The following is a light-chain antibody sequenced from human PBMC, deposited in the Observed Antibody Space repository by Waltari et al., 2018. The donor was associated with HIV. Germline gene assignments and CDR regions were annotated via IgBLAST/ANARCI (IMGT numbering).Light chain of an antibody. Sequence: GQTVRITCQGDSLRSYYASWYQQKPGQAPVLGIYGKNNRPSGIPDRFSGSSSGNTASLTITGAQAEDEADYYCNSRDSSGNHLDVVFGGGTKLTVL. CDR2: GKN. CDR3: NSRDSSGNHLDVV. V-gene: IGLV3-19*01. J-gene: IGLJ2*01. CDR1: SLRSYY.